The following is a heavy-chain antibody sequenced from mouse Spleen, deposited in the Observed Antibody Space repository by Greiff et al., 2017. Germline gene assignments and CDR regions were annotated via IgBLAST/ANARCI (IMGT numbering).Heavy chain of an antibody. CDR1: GFTFTDYY. J-gene: IGHJ1*03. D-gene: IGHD1-1*01. Sequence: EVMLVESGGGLVQPGGSLSLSCAASGFTFTDYYMSWVRQPPGKALEWLGFIRNKANGYTTEYSASVKGRFTISRDNSQSILYLQMNALRAEDSATYYCARGVDWYFDVWGTGTTVTVSS. V-gene: IGHV7-3*01. CDR2: IRNKANGYTT. CDR3: ARGVDWYFDV.